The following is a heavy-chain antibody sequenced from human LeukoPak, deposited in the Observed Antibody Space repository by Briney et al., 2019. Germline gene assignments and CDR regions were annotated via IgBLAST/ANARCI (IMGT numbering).Heavy chain of an antibody. J-gene: IGHJ4*02. CDR3: TRAETKWELLNYFDY. Sequence: GGSLRLSCAASGFTFSGSAMHWVRQASGKGLEWVGRIRSKANSYATAYAASVKGRFTISRDDSKNTAYLQMNSLKTEDTAVYYCTRAETKWELLNYFDYWGQGTLVTVSS. V-gene: IGHV3-73*01. D-gene: IGHD1-26*01. CDR2: IRSKANSYAT. CDR1: GFTFSGSA.